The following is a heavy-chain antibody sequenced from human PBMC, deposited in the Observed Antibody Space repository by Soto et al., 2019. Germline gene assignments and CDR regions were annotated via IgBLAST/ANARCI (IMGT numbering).Heavy chain of an antibody. V-gene: IGHV3-15*01. CDR3: TTDPDYDFWSGSGIAPFDY. Sequence: PGGSLRLVCAASGSTFSNSVLSWIRQAPGEGQRGVGRIKSKTDGGTTDYAAPVKGRFTISRDDSKNTLYLQMNSLKTEDTAVYYCTTDPDYDFWSGSGIAPFDYWGQGTLVTVSS. CDR2: IKSKTDGGTT. D-gene: IGHD3-3*01. J-gene: IGHJ4*02. CDR1: GSTFSNSV.